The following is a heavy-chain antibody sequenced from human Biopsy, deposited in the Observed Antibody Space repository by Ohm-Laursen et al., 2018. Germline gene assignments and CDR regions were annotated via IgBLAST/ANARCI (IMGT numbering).Heavy chain of an antibody. CDR2: ISASGNHI. D-gene: IGHD2-8*01. CDR1: GFTFSGFS. Sequence: SLRLSCAASGFTFSGFSMSWVRQAPGKGLEWVSSISASGNHIYYTDSVKGRFTVSRDNGKNSVYLQMSSLRVEDTAVYYCARDGEAKYCKHGVCPSDFWGQGTLVTVSS. V-gene: IGHV3-21*01. CDR3: ARDGEAKYCKHGVCPSDF. J-gene: IGHJ4*02.